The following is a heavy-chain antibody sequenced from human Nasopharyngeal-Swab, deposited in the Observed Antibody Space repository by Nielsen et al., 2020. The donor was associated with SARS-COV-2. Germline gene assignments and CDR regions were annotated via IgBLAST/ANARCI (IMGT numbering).Heavy chain of an antibody. Sequence: WIRQPPGKGLEWVSAISGSGGSTYYADSVKGRFTISRDNSKNTLYLQMNSLREEEKEGYYCEREDTDYYYNGMDVWGQGTTVTVSS. J-gene: IGHJ6*02. CDR3: EREDTDYYYNGMDV. V-gene: IGHV3-23*01. CDR2: ISGSGGST.